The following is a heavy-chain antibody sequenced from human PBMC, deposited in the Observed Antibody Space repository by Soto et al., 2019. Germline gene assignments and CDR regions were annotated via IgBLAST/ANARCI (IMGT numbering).Heavy chain of an antibody. CDR1: GGTFSSYA. CDR2: IIPIFGTA. J-gene: IGHJ3*02. V-gene: IGHV1-69*12. D-gene: IGHD3-3*01. CDR3: XXXXXEXVXXXIXSNAFDI. Sequence: QVQLVQSGAEVKKPGSSVKVSCKASGGTFSSYAISXVRQXPGQGLEWMGGIIPIFGTANYAQKFQGRVTITADESXXXXXXXXXXXXXXXXXXXXXXXXXXEXVXXXIXSNAFDIWGQGTMVTVSS.